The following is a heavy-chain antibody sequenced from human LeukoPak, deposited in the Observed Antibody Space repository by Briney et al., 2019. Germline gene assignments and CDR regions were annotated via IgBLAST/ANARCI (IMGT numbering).Heavy chain of an antibody. CDR2: INPNSGGT. CDR3: ARDRIVGAYDAFDI. D-gene: IGHD1-26*01. V-gene: IGHV1-2*04. CDR1: GYTFTGYY. Sequence: ASVKVSCKASGYTFTGYYMHWVRQAPGQGLEWMGWINPNSGGTNYAQKFQGWVTMTRDTSISAAYMELSRLRSDDTAVYYCARDRIVGAYDAFDIWGQGTMVTVSS. J-gene: IGHJ3*02.